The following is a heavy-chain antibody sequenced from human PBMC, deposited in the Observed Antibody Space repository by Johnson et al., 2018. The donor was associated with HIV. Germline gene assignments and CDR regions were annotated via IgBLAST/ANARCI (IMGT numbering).Heavy chain of an antibody. D-gene: IGHD6-13*01. V-gene: IGHV3-30*02. CDR3: VKGIDSSSWYAFDI. J-gene: IGHJ3*02. CDR2: IRYDGSNK. Sequence: VQLVESGGGVVQPGRSLRLSCAASGFTFTSYGMHWVRQAPGKGLEWVAFIRYDGSNKYYADSVKGRFTISRDNSKNTLYLQMNSLRSEDTAVYYCVKGIDSSSWYAFDIWGQGTMVTVSS. CDR1: GFTFTSYG.